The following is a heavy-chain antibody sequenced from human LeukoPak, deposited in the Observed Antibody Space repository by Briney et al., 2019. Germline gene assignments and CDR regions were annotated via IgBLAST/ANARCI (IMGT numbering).Heavy chain of an antibody. D-gene: IGHD3-16*02. CDR1: GSTFSSYA. J-gene: IGHJ4*02. Sequence: GGPLRLSCAVSGSTFSSYAMSWVRQPPGKGLKWVSAIIGVGGSTYYADSVKGRFTISRDNSKNTLYLQMNSLRAEDTAVYYCAKRGEYDYVWGSYRLFDYWGQGTLVTVSS. V-gene: IGHV3-23*01. CDR3: AKRGEYDYVWGSYRLFDY. CDR2: IIGVGGST.